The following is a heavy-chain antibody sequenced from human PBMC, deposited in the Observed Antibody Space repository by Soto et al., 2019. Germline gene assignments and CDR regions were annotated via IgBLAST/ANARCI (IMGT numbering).Heavy chain of an antibody. CDR2: IYTSGST. J-gene: IGHJ5*02. CDR3: ARDRRSGTYSSSPDWFDP. CDR1: GGSISSYY. Sequence: SETLSLTCTVSGGSISSYYWSWIRQPAGKGLEWIGRIYTSGSTNYNPSLKSRVTMSVDTSKNQFSLKLSSVTAADTAVYYCARDRRSGTYSSSPDWFDPWGQGTLVTVYS. V-gene: IGHV4-4*07. D-gene: IGHD6-6*01.